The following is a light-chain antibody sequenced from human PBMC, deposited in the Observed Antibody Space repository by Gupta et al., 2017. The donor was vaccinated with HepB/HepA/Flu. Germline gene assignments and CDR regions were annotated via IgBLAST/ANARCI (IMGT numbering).Light chain of an antibody. Sequence: ETVMTQSPAALSVSAGDRVTLSCRASQSVSRTLAWYQHKPGQAPRLLIYDASTRASDVPTRFSGSGSRIEFTLTISSLQSDDSAVYYCQQYHFRPWTFGQGTKVEIK. CDR3: QQYHFRPWT. V-gene: IGKV3-15*01. J-gene: IGKJ1*01. CDR1: QSVSRT. CDR2: DAS.